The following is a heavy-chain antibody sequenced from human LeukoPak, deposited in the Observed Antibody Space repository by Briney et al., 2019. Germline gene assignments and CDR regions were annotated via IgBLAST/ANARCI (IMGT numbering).Heavy chain of an antibody. CDR1: GFTFSSYS. Sequence: GGSLRLSCAASGFTFSSYSMNWVRQAPGKGLEWVSYISSSSSTIYYADSVKGRFTISRDNAKNSLYLQMNSLRAEDTAVYYCARDGWRGIAESWGQGTLVTVSS. V-gene: IGHV3-48*04. D-gene: IGHD6-13*01. CDR3: ARDGWRGIAES. CDR2: ISSSSSTI. J-gene: IGHJ5*02.